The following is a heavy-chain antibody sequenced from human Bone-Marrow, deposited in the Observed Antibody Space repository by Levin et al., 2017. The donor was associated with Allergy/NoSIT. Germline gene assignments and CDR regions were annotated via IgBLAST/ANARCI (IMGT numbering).Heavy chain of an antibody. Sequence: GESLKITCAASGFTFSSYWMTWVRQAPGKGLEWVANIKQDGSEKFYVDSVKGRFTISRDNAKNSMYLQMNSLRAEDTAVYYCARDVRAFDIWGQGTMVTVSS. CDR3: ARDVRAFDI. V-gene: IGHV3-7*01. J-gene: IGHJ3*02. D-gene: IGHD2-8*01. CDR2: IKQDGSEK. CDR1: GFTFSSYW.